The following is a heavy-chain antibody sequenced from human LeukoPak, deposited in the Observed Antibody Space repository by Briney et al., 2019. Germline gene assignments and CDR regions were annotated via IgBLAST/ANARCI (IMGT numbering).Heavy chain of an antibody. CDR2: IYYSGST. J-gene: IGHJ6*03. D-gene: IGHD4-17*01. Sequence: PSETLSLTCTVSGGSISSSSYYWGWIRQPPGEGLEWIGSIYYSGSTYYNPSLKSRVTISVDTSKNQFSLKLSSVTAADTAVYYCASYYGDYGVSYYYYMDVWGKGTTVTVSS. CDR1: GGSISSSSYY. CDR3: ASYYGDYGVSYYYYMDV. V-gene: IGHV4-39*01.